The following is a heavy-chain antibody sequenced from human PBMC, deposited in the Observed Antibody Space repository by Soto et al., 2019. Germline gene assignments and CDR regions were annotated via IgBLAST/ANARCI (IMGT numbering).Heavy chain of an antibody. CDR3: ARRVFSGCFDY. CDR2: IYYSGST. J-gene: IGHJ4*02. V-gene: IGHV4-31*03. D-gene: IGHD6-19*01. CDR1: GGSISSGGYY. Sequence: SETLSLTCTVSGGSISSGGYYLRWIRQHPGKGLEWIGYIYYSGSTYYNPSLKSRVTISVDTSKNQFSLKLSSVTAADTAVYYCARRVFSGCFDYWGQGTLVTVSS.